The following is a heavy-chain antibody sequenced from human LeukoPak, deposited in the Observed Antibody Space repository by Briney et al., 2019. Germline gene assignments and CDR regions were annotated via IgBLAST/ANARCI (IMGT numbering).Heavy chain of an antibody. CDR3: ARDRMKGGTSFDY. Sequence: GGSLRLSCSASGFTFSSYAMHWVRQAPGKGLEWVAVIWYDGSNKYYADSVKGRFTISRDNSKNTLYLQMNSLRAEDTAVYYCARDRMKGGTSFDYWGQGTLVTVSS. D-gene: IGHD1-7*01. V-gene: IGHV3-33*08. CDR2: IWYDGSNK. CDR1: GFTFSSYA. J-gene: IGHJ4*02.